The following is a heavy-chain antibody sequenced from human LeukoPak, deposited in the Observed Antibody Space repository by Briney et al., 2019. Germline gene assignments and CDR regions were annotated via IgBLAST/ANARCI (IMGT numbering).Heavy chain of an antibody. V-gene: IGHV3-30*04. Sequence: PGGSLRLSCAASGFTFTNYAMHWVRQAPGKGLKWVAVITDDGSDKYYADSVKGRFTISRDNSKNKLHLQMNSLRPEDTAVYYCASTYDSSGPVEDFWGQGTLVTVSS. J-gene: IGHJ4*02. CDR2: ITDDGSDK. CDR1: GFTFTNYA. CDR3: ASTYDSSGPVEDF. D-gene: IGHD3-22*01.